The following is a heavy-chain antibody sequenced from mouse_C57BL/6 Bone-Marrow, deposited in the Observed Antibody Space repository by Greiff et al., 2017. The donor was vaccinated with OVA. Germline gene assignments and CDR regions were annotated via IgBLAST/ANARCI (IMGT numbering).Heavy chain of an antibody. CDR2: ISDGGSYT. D-gene: IGHD2-1*01. Sequence: EVQGVESGGGLVKPGGSLKLSCAASGFTSSSYAMSWVRQTPEKRLEWVATISDGGSYTYYPDNVKGRFTISRDNAKNNLYLQMSHLKSEDTAMYYCARHYGNSFAYWGQGTLVTVSA. V-gene: IGHV5-4*01. CDR1: GFTSSSYA. J-gene: IGHJ3*01. CDR3: ARHYGNSFAY.